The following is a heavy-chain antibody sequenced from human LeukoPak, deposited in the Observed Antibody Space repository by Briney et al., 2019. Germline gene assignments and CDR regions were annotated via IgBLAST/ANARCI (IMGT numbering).Heavy chain of an antibody. CDR2: ISSSGSTI. J-gene: IGHJ4*02. D-gene: IGHD2-15*01. V-gene: IGHV3-11*01. CDR3: ARDSYCSGGSCYDY. CDR1: GYSISSGYY. Sequence: LSLTCTVSGYSISSGYYWGWIRQAPGKGLEWISYISSSGSTIYYADSVKGRFTISRDNAKNSLYLQMNSLRAEDTAVYYCARDSYCSGGSCYDYWGQGTLVTVSS.